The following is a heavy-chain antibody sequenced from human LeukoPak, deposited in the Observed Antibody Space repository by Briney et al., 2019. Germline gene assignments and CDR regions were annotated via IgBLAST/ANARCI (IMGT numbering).Heavy chain of an antibody. D-gene: IGHD2-2*02. CDR1: GFTFSSYA. J-gene: IGHJ6*01. CDR3: GENTLAGPYLYRHLLDV. Sequence: GGSLRLSCAVSGFTFSSYAMSWVRQAPGKGLEWVSAISGSGGSTYYADSVKGRFTISRDNSKNMLYLQMNSLRAEDTAVYYWGENTLAGPYLYRHLLDVLGKGATVTVSS. CDR2: ISGSGGST. V-gene: IGHV3-23*01.